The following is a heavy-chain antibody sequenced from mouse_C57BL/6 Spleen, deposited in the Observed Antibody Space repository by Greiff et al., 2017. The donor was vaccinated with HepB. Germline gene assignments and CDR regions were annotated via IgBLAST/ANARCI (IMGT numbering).Heavy chain of an antibody. CDR2: IDPSDSYT. Sequence: QVQLQQPGAELVKPGASVKLSCKASGYTFTSYWMQWVKQRPGQGLEWIGEIDPSDSYTNYNQTFKGKATLTVDTTSSTAYMQLSSLTSEDSAVYYCARKGGSGYWFAYWGQGTLVTVSA. CDR1: GYTFTSYW. CDR3: ARKGGSGYWFAY. V-gene: IGHV1-50*01. J-gene: IGHJ3*01. D-gene: IGHD3-2*02.